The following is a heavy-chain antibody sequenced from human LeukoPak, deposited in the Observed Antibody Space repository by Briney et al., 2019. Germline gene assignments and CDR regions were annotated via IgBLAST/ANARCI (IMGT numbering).Heavy chain of an antibody. J-gene: IGHJ5*02. CDR3: ARHGKLSTSRNWLDP. D-gene: IGHD1-1*01. CDR2: IYPDDFDT. V-gene: IGHV5-51*01. Sequence: GESLKISCKASGXSFTSYWIAWVRQTPGKGLEWMGVIYPDDFDTRYSPSFQGQVTISADKSISTAFLQWSSLKASDTAIYYCARHGKLSTSRNWLDPWGQGTLVTVSS. CDR1: GXSFTSYW.